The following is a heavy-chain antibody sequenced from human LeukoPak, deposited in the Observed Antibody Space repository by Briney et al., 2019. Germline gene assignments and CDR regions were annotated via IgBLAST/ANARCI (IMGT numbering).Heavy chain of an antibody. D-gene: IGHD2-2*01. CDR2: ISAYNGNT. J-gene: IGHJ4*02. V-gene: IGHV1-18*01. CDR3: ARGPGRVVVPAANYDC. Sequence: GAPVKISCKASGYTFTSSGISWVRQAPVQGLERMGWISAYNGNTNYAQKLQGGVTMTTDTSTSTAYMELRSLRSDDTAVYYCARGPGRVVVPAANYDCWGQGTLDTVSS. CDR1: GYTFTSSG.